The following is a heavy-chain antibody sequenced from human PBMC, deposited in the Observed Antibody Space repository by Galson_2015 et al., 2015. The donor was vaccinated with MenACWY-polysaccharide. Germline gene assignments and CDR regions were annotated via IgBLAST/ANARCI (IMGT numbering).Heavy chain of an antibody. V-gene: IGHV1-8*01. D-gene: IGHD3-10*01. Sequence: SVKVSCKASGYTFTYNDINWVRQATGQRLEWMGLMNPRSGHTEYAQKFQGRVTMTSNTAISTAYMELTSLRSEDTAVYYCARGHYGAWGRGTLVIVS. CDR2: MNPRSGHT. CDR3: ARGHYGA. CDR1: GYTFTYND. J-gene: IGHJ5*02.